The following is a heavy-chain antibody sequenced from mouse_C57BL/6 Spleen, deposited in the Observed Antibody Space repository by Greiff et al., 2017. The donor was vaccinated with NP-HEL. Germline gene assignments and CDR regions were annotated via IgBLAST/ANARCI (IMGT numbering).Heavy chain of an antibody. J-gene: IGHJ1*03. V-gene: IGHV5-6*01. CDR3: ARRGPYYGSSDWYFDV. Sequence: VQLKESGGDLVKPGGSLKLSCAASGFTFSSYGMSWVRQTPDKRLEWVATISSGGSYTYYPDSVKGRFTISRDNAKNTLYLQMSSLKSEDTAMYYCARRGPYYGSSDWYFDVWGTGTTVTVSS. CDR2: ISSGGSYT. CDR1: GFTFSSYG. D-gene: IGHD1-1*01.